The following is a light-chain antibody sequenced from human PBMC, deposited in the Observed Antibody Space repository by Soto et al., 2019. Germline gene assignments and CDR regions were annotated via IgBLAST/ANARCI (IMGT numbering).Light chain of an antibody. J-gene: IGKJ2*01. V-gene: IGKV2-30*01. CDR3: MQGTHWPPYT. Sequence: DVLMTQSPLSLPVTLGQPASISCWSGRSLAYIDGNTYLNWFQQRPGQSPRRLIYNVSNRDSGVPDRFSGSGSGTAFTLKISRVEAEDVAVYYCMQGTHWPPYTFGQGTKLEIK. CDR2: NVS. CDR1: RSLAYIDGNTY.